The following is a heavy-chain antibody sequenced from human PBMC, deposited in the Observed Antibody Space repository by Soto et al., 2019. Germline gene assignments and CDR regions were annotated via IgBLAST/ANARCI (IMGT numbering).Heavy chain of an antibody. D-gene: IGHD2-8*01. CDR3: ARRPRSVVLESAATKSWFDP. CDR1: GYSFVGFY. Sequence: QVQLVQSGAEVKKPGASVKVSCKASGYSFVGFYVYWARQAPGQGLEWMGWINPKSGATKFAQKFQGRVTMTSDTSISAVYLELTRLTSDDTAMYYCARRPRSVVLESAATKSWFDPWGQGSLVTVSS. J-gene: IGHJ5*02. V-gene: IGHV1-2*02. CDR2: INPKSGAT.